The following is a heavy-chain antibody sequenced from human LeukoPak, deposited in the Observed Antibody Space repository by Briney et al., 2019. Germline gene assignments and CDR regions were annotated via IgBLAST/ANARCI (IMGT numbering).Heavy chain of an antibody. CDR1: GYTFTGYY. J-gene: IGHJ5*02. CDR2: INPSGTGT. D-gene: IGHD5-24*01. CDR3: ATDHSMANTAWWFDP. Sequence: ASVKVSCKASGYTFTGYYMHWGRQAPGQGLEWMGVINPSGTGTSYAQKFQGRITMSRDTSTSTVYMELSSLRSEDTAFYYCATDHSMANTAWWFDPWGQGTLVTVSS. V-gene: IGHV1-46*01.